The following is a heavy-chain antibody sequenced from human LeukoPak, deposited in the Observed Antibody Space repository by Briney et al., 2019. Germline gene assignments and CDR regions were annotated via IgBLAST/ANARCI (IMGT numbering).Heavy chain of an antibody. Sequence: SETLSLTCTVSGGSISSYYWSWIRQPPGKGLEWIGYIYYSGSTNYNPSLKSRVTISVDTSKNQFSLKLSSVTAADTAVYYCARVPRHYDILTGYYYYMDVWGKGTTVTVSS. V-gene: IGHV4-59*01. CDR2: IYYSGST. CDR1: GGSISSYY. J-gene: IGHJ6*03. D-gene: IGHD3-9*01. CDR3: ARVPRHYDILTGYYYYMDV.